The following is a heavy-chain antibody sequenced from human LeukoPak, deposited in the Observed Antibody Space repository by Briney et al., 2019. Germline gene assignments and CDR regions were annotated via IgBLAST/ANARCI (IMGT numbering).Heavy chain of an antibody. D-gene: IGHD2-2*01. CDR1: GATFSSYA. V-gene: IGHV1-69*13. CDR3: ARDRRRRYCPSPSCYLGWFDS. CDR2: IIPIFGTA. Sequence: GASVKVSCKASGATFSSYAISWVRQAPRQGLEWMGGIIPIFGTAIYAQRFQGRVTITADESTSTAYMELSSLGSEDAAVYYCARDRRRRYCPSPSCYLGWFDSWGQGTLVTVSS. J-gene: IGHJ5*01.